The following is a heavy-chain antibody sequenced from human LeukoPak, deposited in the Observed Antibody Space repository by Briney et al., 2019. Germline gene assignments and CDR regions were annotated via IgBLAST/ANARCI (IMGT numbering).Heavy chain of an antibody. V-gene: IGHV3-21*01. D-gene: IGHD6-13*01. J-gene: IGHJ5*02. CDR1: GFTFSSYS. CDR2: ISSSSSYI. Sequence: PGGSLRLSCAASGFTFSSYSMNWVRQAPGKGLEWVSSISSSSSYIYYADSVKGRFTISRDNAKNSLYLQMNSLRAEDTAVYYRARDSSSWYVNWFDPWGQGTLVTVSS. CDR3: ARDSSSWYVNWFDP.